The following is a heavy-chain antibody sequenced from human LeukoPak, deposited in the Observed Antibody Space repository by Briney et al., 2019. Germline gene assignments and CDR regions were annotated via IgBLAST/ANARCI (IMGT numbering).Heavy chain of an antibody. CDR3: ARDLSSGGWTLEFDY. V-gene: IGHV1-18*01. D-gene: IGHD2-15*01. Sequence: GASVTLSFTTSGSTFTTYGINCVRQAPGQGFQWLGWISAHSGNTKYAENFQGRISLTTDTSATTAYMELRSLTSDDTAVYFCARDLSSGGWTLEFDYWGQGSLVTVAS. J-gene: IGHJ4*02. CDR2: ISAHSGNT. CDR1: GSTFTTYG.